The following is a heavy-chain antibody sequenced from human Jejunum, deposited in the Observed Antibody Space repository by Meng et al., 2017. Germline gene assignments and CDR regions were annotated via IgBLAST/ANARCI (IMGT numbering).Heavy chain of an antibody. CDR3: ARDHMGSLDY. V-gene: IGHV4-61*08. CDR2: AST. J-gene: IGHJ4*02. D-gene: IGHD1-26*01. Sequence: QVQLQESGPGLVRPSETLSLICTVSGGSVSRAGYQWGWIRQPPGKGLESIGYASTNYNPSLKSRVTISLDTSRNQFSLSLSSVTAADTAVYYCARDHMGSLDYWGQGSLVTVSS. CDR1: GGSVSRAGYQ.